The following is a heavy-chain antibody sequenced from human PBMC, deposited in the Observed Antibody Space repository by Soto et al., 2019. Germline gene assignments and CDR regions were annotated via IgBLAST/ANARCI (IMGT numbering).Heavy chain of an antibody. J-gene: IGHJ3*02. Sequence: GGSLRLSCAASGFTFSSYGMHWVRQAPGKGLEWVAVISYDGSNKYYADSVKGRFTISRDNSKNTLYLQMNSLRAEDTAVYYCAKDLLGPFDIWGQGTMVTVS. CDR3: AKDLLGPFDI. CDR1: GFTFSSYG. CDR2: ISYDGSNK. V-gene: IGHV3-30*18.